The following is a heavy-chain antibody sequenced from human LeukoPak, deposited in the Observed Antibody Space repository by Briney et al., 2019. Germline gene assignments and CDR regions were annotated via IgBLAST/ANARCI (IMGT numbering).Heavy chain of an antibody. V-gene: IGHV4-34*01. CDR1: GGPFRVYY. CDR3: ATWRTAMTGFDY. CDR2: INHSGST. D-gene: IGHD3-9*01. J-gene: IGHJ4*02. Sequence: SETLSLTCAVCGGPFRVYYELCLRQPPGKGLEWIGEINHSGSTNYNPSLKSRVTISVDTSKNQFSLKLSSVTAADTAVYYSATWRTAMTGFDYWGKGTLVTVSS.